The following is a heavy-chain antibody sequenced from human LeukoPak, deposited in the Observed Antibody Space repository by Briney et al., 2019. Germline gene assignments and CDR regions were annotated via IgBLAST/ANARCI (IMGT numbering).Heavy chain of an antibody. V-gene: IGHV4-59*02. J-gene: IGHJ6*03. CDR1: GGSVSSHF. CDR3: ARDHLPAGTPGYYMDV. Sequence: SETLSLTCTVSGGSVSSHFWSWIRQPPGKGLEWIGYIYNSGITNYNPSLKSRVTMSVDTSKNQFSLMLRSVTAADTAVYYCARDHLPAGTPGYYMDVWGKGTTVTVSS. CDR2: IYNSGIT. D-gene: IGHD6-13*01.